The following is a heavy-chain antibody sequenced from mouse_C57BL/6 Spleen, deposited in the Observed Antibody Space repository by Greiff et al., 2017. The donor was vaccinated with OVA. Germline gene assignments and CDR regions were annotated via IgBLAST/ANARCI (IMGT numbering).Heavy chain of an antibody. Sequence: VQLQQSGAELMKPGASVKLSCKATGYTFTGYWIEWVKQRPGHGLEWIGEILPGSGSTNYNEKFKGKATFTADTSSNTAYMQLSSLTTEDSVIYYCARPPITTVVAPYYFDYWGQGTTLTVSS. D-gene: IGHD1-1*01. J-gene: IGHJ2*01. CDR2: ILPGSGST. CDR1: GYTFTGYW. V-gene: IGHV1-9*01. CDR3: ARPPITTVVAPYYFDY.